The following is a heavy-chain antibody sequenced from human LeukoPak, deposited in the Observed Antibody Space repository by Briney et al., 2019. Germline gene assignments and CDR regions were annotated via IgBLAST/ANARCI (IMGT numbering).Heavy chain of an antibody. CDR2: IYYSGST. CDR1: GGSLSSGSYY. V-gene: IGHV4-61*01. CDR3: ARELYDAFDI. J-gene: IGHJ3*02. Sequence: SETLSLTCTVSGGSLSSGSYYWSWIRQPPGKGLEWIGYIYYSGSTNYNPSLKSRVTISVDTSKNQFSLKLSSVTAADTAVYYCARELYDAFDIWGQGTMVTVSS.